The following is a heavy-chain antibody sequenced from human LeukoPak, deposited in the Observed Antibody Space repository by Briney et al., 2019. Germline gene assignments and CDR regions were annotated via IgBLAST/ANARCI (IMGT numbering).Heavy chain of an antibody. CDR2: ISGSGAST. CDR1: GFTFSTNA. V-gene: IGHV3-23*01. D-gene: IGHD1-26*01. Sequence: GGSLRLSCLTSGFTFSTNAMSWVRQAPGKGLEWISGISGSGASTYYADSVTGRFTISRDNSRNTLYLQMNSLRGDDTAVYYCAKDVGRWESLHFFDYWGQGTLVTVSS. CDR3: AKDVGRWESLHFFDY. J-gene: IGHJ4*02.